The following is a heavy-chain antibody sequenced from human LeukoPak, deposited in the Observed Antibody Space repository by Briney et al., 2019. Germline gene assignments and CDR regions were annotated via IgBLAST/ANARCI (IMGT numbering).Heavy chain of an antibody. CDR2: IDNGGST. J-gene: IGHJ4*02. CDR3: ARDGSARSLAN. CDR1: GFTVSSNY. D-gene: IGHD6-6*01. V-gene: IGHV3-53*01. Sequence: PGGSLRLSCVASGFTVSSNYMSWVRQAPGKGLEWVSVIDNGGSTYYADSVKGRFTISRDNSKSTLYLQMNSLRAEDTAVYYCARDGSARSLANWGQGTLVSVSS.